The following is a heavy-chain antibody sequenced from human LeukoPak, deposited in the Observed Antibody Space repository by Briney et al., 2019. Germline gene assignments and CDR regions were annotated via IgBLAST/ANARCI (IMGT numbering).Heavy chain of an antibody. CDR2: ISWNSGSI. CDR3: AKDIQYAPTGHFDY. Sequence: GGSLRLSYAASGFTFDDYAMHWVRQAPGKGLEWVSGISWNSGSIGYADSVKGRFTISRDNAKNSLYLQMNSLRAEDMALYYCAKDIQYAPTGHFDYWGRGTLVTVSS. V-gene: IGHV3-9*03. J-gene: IGHJ4*02. CDR1: GFTFDDYA.